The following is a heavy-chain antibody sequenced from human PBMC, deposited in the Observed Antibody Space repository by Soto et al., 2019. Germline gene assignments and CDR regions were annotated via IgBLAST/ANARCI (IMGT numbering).Heavy chain of an antibody. Sequence: QVQLQESGPGLVKPSETLSLTCTVSGGSVSSGSYYWSWIRQPPGKGLEWIGYIYYSGSTNYNPSLKSRVTISVDKFQNQFSPELSSVTAADTAVYYCASTIFGVVITPYIDYWGQGTLVTVSS. J-gene: IGHJ4*02. V-gene: IGHV4-61*01. CDR1: GGSVSSGSYY. CDR2: IYYSGST. CDR3: ASTIFGVVITPYIDY. D-gene: IGHD3-3*01.